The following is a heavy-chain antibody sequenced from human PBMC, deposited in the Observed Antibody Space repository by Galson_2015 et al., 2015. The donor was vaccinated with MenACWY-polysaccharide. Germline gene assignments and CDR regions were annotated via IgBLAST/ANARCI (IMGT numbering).Heavy chain of an antibody. V-gene: IGHV3-9*01. J-gene: IGHJ3*02. CDR1: GFTFDDYA. CDR2: ISWNSGSI. CDR3: AKEDYYDSSGFDAFDI. Sequence: SLRLSCAAYGFTFDDYAMHWVRQAPGKGLEWVSGISWNSGSIGYADSVKGRFTISRDNAKNSLYLQMNSLRAEDTALYYCAKEDYYDSSGFDAFDIWGQGTMVTVSS. D-gene: IGHD3-22*01.